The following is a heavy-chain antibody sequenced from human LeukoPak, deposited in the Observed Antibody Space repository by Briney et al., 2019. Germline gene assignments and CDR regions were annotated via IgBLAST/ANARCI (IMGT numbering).Heavy chain of an antibody. J-gene: IGHJ4*02. CDR3: ARGGSSSWSYFDY. D-gene: IGHD6-13*01. CDR2: ISGSGGST. Sequence: GGSLRLSCAASGFTFSSYGMSWVRQAPGKGLEWVSAISGSGGSTYYADSVKGRFTISRDNSKNTLYLQMNSLRAEDTAVYDCARGGSSSWSYFDYWGQGTLVTVSS. CDR1: GFTFSSYG. V-gene: IGHV3-23*01.